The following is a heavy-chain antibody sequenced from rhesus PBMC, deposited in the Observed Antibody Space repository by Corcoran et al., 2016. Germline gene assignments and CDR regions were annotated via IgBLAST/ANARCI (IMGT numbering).Heavy chain of an antibody. CDR1: GFTFGSYA. Sequence: QVQLVQSGAEVKKPGASVKVSCKASGFTFGSYAISWVRQAPGQGLERGGRSIPLDGITNYAEKFQGRVTITAETSTSTADMELSSLRSEDTAVYDCARGNSIAAGFDYWGQGVLVTVSS. J-gene: IGHJ4*01. CDR3: ARGNSIAAGFDY. D-gene: IGHD6-31*01. V-gene: IGHV1S10*01. CDR2: SIPLDGIT.